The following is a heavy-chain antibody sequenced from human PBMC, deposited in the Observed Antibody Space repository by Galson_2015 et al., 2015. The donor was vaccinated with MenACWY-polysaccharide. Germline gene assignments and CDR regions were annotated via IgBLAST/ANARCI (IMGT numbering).Heavy chain of an antibody. J-gene: IGHJ5*02. D-gene: IGHD2-15*01. Sequence: SLRLSCAASGFSFSTYWMHWVRHAPGKGLVWFSRINADGSATDYADSVRGRFTISRDNAKNTLYLEMNRLRAEDTAVYYGTKAGAKYCRGSSCYFNWFDPWGQGTLVTVSS. CDR2: INADGSAT. CDR1: GFSFSTYW. CDR3: TKAGAKYCRGSSCYFNWFDP. V-gene: IGHV3-74*01.